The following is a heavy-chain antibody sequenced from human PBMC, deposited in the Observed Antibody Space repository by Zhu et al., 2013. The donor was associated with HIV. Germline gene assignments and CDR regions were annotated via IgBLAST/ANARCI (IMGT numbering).Heavy chain of an antibody. CDR3: AREPPSTGSFDY. V-gene: IGHV1-69*06. CDR2: ILPIFGTP. CDR1: GGTFNSYG. Sequence: QLQLVQSGAEVKGPGSSMKVSCKASGGTFNSYGVGWVRQAPGQGLEWMGGILPIFGTPNYAQNFQGRVTVTSDTSTSAVYMELNSLTSVDTAMYYCAREPPSTGSFDYWGQGTLVTVSS. J-gene: IGHJ4*02.